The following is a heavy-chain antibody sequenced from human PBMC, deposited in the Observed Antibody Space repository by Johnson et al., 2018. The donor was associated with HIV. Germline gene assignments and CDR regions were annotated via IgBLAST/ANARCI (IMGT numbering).Heavy chain of an antibody. J-gene: IGHJ3*02. CDR3: ARDRWYSSSSGGVDDAFDI. CDR2: ISSSGSTI. CDR1: GFTFSSYA. D-gene: IGHD6-6*01. Sequence: MLLVESGGGLVQPGGSLRLSCAASGFTFSSYAMSWVRQAPGKGLEWVSYISSSGSTIYSAESVKGRFTISRDNSKNTLYLQMNSLRAEDTAVYYCARDRWYSSSSGGVDDAFDIWGQGTMVTVSS. V-gene: IGHV3-48*01.